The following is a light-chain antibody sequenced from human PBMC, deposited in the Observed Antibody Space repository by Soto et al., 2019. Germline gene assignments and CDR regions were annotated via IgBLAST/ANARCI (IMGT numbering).Light chain of an antibody. Sequence: QSVLTQPRSVSGSPGQSVTISCTGTSSDVGVYNYVSWYQQYPGKAPKIMIYDVSKRPSGVPDRFSGSRSGNTASLTISGLQAEDEADYYCSSYTDSSNYVFGTGTKVTVL. CDR1: SSDVGVYNY. CDR3: SSYTDSSNYV. CDR2: DVS. J-gene: IGLJ1*01. V-gene: IGLV2-11*01.